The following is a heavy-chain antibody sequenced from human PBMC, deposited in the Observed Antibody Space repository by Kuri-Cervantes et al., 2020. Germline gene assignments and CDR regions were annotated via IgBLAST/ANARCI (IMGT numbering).Heavy chain of an antibody. V-gene: IGHV4-59*08. Sequence: SETLSLTCSISSGSISTYYWSWIRQPPGKGQEWIGDIVNTGSTNYRPSLKSRVIMSVDTSKNQFSLQLRSVTAADTAVYYCGRAPESWGQGTLVTVSS. CDR3: GRAPES. J-gene: IGHJ5*02. CDR2: IVNTGST. CDR1: SGSISTYY.